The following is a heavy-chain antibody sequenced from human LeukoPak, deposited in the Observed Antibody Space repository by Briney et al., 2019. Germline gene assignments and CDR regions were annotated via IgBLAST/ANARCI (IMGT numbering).Heavy chain of an antibody. D-gene: IGHD3-22*01. V-gene: IGHV4-59*01. J-gene: IGHJ4*02. CDR1: GGSMNNYY. CDR3: ARGRGDSKGTSFDF. CDR2: IYHTGSA. Sequence: ASETLSLTCTVSGGSMNNYYWSWIWQSPGKGLEWIGYIYHTGSATYKPSLKSRVTLSLDTSKNQFSLKLSSVTAADTAVYYCARGRGDSKGTSFDFWGQGTLVTVSS.